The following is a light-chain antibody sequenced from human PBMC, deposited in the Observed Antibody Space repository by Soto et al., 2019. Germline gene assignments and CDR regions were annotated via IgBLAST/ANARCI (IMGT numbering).Light chain of an antibody. CDR3: CSYGGRYNMI. J-gene: IGLJ2*01. Sequence: QSVLTQPPSASGSPGQSVTISCTGTSSDIGGYDYVSWYQQHPGKAPKLMIYEVTKRPSGVPDRFSASRSGNTASLTVSGLQAEDEADYYCCSYGGRYNMIFSGGTKVTVL. V-gene: IGLV2-8*01. CDR1: SSDIGGYDY. CDR2: EVT.